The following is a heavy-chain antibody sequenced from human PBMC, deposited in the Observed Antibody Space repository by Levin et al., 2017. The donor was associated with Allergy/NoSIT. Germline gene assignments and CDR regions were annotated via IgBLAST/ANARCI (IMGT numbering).Heavy chain of an antibody. J-gene: IGHJ6*02. CDR3: ARGRRSGYDYYYYYYGMDV. CDR2: INHSGST. V-gene: IGHV4-34*01. D-gene: IGHD5-12*01. CDR1: GGSFRGYY. Sequence: SQTLSLTCAVYGGSFRGYYWSWIRPPPGKGLEWIGEINHSGSTNYNPSLKSRVTISVDTSKNQFSLKLSSVTAADTAVYYCARGRRSGYDYYYYYYGMDVWGQGTTVTVSS.